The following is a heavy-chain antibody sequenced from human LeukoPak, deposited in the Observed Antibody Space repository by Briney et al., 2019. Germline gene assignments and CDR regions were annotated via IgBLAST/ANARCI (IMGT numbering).Heavy chain of an antibody. Sequence: ASVKVSCKASGYSFTIYGITWVRQAPGQGLEWMGWISGNEGETKYAQKFQGRVTVTRDTSTSTAYMELRTLRSDDTALYYCARDPAKANDAFDIWGQGTMVTVSS. CDR3: ARDPAKANDAFDI. J-gene: IGHJ3*02. CDR2: ISGNEGET. V-gene: IGHV1-18*01. CDR1: GYSFTIYG.